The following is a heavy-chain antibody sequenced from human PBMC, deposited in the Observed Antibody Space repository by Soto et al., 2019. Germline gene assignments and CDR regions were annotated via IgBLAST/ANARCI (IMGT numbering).Heavy chain of an antibody. D-gene: IGHD3-16*02. CDR1: GFTFSSYW. Sequence: PGGSLRLSCAASGFTFSSYWMSWVRQAPGKGLEWVANIKQDGSEKYYVDSVKGRFTISRDNAKNSLYLQMNSLRAEDTAVYYCARAYYDYVWGSYRPYYFDYWGQGTLVTVSS. J-gene: IGHJ4*02. CDR2: IKQDGSEK. CDR3: ARAYYDYVWGSYRPYYFDY. V-gene: IGHV3-7*04.